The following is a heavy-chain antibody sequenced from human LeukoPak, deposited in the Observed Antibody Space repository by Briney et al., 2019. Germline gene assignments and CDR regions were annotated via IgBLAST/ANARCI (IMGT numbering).Heavy chain of an antibody. V-gene: IGHV3-23*01. CDR1: GFSFSSYA. CDR3: ARDREATYYYDSSGYSFDY. CDR2: ITGSGGST. J-gene: IGHJ4*02. Sequence: GGSMRLSCAASGFSFSSYALCWGRKAPGNGLELVSAITGSGGSTYYADCVKGRCTSSRDNSKNTLYLQMNSLRAEDTAVYYCARDREATYYYDSSGYSFDYWGQGTLVTVSS. D-gene: IGHD3-22*01.